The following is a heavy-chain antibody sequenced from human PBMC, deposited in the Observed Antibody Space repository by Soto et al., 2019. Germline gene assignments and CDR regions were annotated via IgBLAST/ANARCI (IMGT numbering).Heavy chain of an antibody. V-gene: IGHV3-48*02. J-gene: IGHJ6*02. CDR1: GFTFSSYS. CDR3: ARAQMPLNTVTTRGYYYYYGMDV. Sequence: GGSLRLSCAASGFTFSSYSMNWVRQAPGKGLEWVSYISSSSSTIYYADSVKGRFTISRDNAKNSLYLQMNSLRDEVTAVYYCARAQMPLNTVTTRGYYYYYGMDVWGQGTTVTVSS. CDR2: ISSSSSTI. D-gene: IGHD4-17*01.